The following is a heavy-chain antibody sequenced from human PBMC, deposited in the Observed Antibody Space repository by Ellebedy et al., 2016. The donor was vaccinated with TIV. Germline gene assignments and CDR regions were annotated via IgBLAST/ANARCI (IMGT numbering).Heavy chain of an antibody. D-gene: IGHD2-15*01. CDR1: GFTFSDYY. CDR3: ARCCSSGSCYYYYGMDV. CDR2: ISSSSSTI. V-gene: IGHV3-11*04. J-gene: IGHJ6*02. Sequence: GESLKISCAASGFTFSDYYINWIRQAPGKGLEWVSYISSSSSTIYYADSVKGRFTISRDNAKNSLYLQMNSLRDEDTAVYYCARCCSSGSCYYYYGMDVWGQGTTVTVSS.